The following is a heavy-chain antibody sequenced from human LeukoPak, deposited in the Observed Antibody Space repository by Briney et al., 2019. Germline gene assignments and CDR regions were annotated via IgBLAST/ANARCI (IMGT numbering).Heavy chain of an antibody. CDR1: GGSISSYY. Sequence: TSETLSLTCTVSGGSISSYYWGWIRQPPGKGLEWIGSIYYSGSTYYNPSLKSRVTISVDTSKNQFSLKLSSVTAADTAVYYCARGPGYSRWRAGVDYWGQGTLVTVSS. CDR2: IYYSGST. D-gene: IGHD6-13*01. J-gene: IGHJ4*02. V-gene: IGHV4-39*07. CDR3: ARGPGYSRWRAGVDY.